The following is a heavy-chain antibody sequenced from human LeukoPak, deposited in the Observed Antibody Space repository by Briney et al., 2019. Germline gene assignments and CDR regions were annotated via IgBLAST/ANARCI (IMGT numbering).Heavy chain of an antibody. J-gene: IGHJ4*02. CDR1: GFTFSSYA. D-gene: IGHD2-15*01. CDR3: AKAPYCSGVSCYLYYFDD. CDR2: IRGSGGST. Sequence: RGSLRLSCAASGFTFSSYAMSWVRQAPGKGLEWVSAIRGSGGSTYYADSVKGRFTISRDNSKNTLYLQMNSLRAEDTAVYYCAKAPYCSGVSCYLYYFDDWGQGTLVTVSS. V-gene: IGHV3-23*01.